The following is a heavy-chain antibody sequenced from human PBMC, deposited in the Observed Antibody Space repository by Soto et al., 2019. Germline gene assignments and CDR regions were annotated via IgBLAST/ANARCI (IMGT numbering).Heavy chain of an antibody. D-gene: IGHD6-19*01. J-gene: IGHJ3*02. CDR1: GFTFSSYS. Sequence: GGSLRLSCAASGFTFSSYSMNWVRQAPGKGLEWVSSISSSSSYIYYADSVKGRFTTSRDNAKNSLYLQMNSLRAEDTAVYYCARDIAVAEDAFDIWGQGTMVT. V-gene: IGHV3-21*01. CDR3: ARDIAVAEDAFDI. CDR2: ISSSSSYI.